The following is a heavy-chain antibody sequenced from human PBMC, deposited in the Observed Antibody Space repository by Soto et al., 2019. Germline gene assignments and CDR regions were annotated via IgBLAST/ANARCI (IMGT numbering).Heavy chain of an antibody. J-gene: IGHJ4*02. CDR3: ARDTVTHYFDY. V-gene: IGHV4-59*12. CDR2: IYYSGST. Sequence: PSETLSLTCTVSGGSISSYYWSWIRQPPGKGLEWIGYIYYSGSTNYNPSLKSRVTISVDTSKNQFSLKLSSVTAADTAVYYCARDTVTHYFDYWGQGTLVTVSS. D-gene: IGHD4-17*01. CDR1: GGSISSYY.